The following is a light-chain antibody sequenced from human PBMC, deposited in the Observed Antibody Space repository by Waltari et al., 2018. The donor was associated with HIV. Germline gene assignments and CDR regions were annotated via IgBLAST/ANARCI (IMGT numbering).Light chain of an antibody. Sequence: DIRLTQSPSILSAAIGDEVTISCRVSQNVNSWLAWYQQKPGKGPKLLIHTASSSVKGVPSRFSGSGSGTVFTLTINGLQADDFATYYCQQYETCCTFGQGTKL. CDR2: TAS. V-gene: IGKV1-5*03. CDR3: QQYETCCT. CDR1: QNVNSW. J-gene: IGKJ2*02.